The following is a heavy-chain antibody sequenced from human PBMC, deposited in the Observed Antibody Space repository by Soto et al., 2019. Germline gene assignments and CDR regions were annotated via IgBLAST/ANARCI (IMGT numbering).Heavy chain of an antibody. D-gene: IGHD3-10*01. Sequence: GGSLRLSCAASGFTFSSYWMSWVRQAPGKGLEWVAIMNQDGSDKYYVDSVKGRFIISRDNAKNSLYLQMTSLRAEDTAVYYCGGVVRGPQKNWFDPWGQGTLVTVSS. V-gene: IGHV3-7*03. CDR2: MNQDGSDK. J-gene: IGHJ5*02. CDR3: GGVVRGPQKNWFDP. CDR1: GFTFSSYW.